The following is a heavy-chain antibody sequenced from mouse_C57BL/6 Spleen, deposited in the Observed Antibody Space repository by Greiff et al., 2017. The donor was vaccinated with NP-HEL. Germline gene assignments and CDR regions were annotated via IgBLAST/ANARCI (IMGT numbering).Heavy chain of an antibody. J-gene: IGHJ2*01. Sequence: VQLQQSGAELVRPGASVTLSCKASGYTFTDYEMHWVKQTPVPGLEWIGAIDPETGGTAYNQKFKGKAILTADQSSSTAYMELRSLTSEDSAVYYCTSFDDWGQGTTLTVSS. CDR1: GYTFTDYE. CDR3: TSFDD. V-gene: IGHV1-15*01. CDR2: IDPETGGT.